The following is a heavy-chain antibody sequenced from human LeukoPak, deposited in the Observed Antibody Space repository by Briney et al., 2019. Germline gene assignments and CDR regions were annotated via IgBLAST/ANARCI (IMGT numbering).Heavy chain of an antibody. CDR3: ARVLRGYSYDPLDY. CDR2: IYYSGST. D-gene: IGHD5-18*01. J-gene: IGHJ4*02. Sequence: SETLSLTCTVSGGSISSYYWSWIRQPPGKGLEWIGYIYYSGSTNYNPSLKSRVTISVDTSKNQFSLKLGSVTAADTAVYYCARVLRGYSYDPLDYWGQGTLVTVSS. CDR1: GGSISSYY. V-gene: IGHV4-59*01.